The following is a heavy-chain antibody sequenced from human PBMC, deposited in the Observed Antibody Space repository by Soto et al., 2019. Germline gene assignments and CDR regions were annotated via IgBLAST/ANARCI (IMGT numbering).Heavy chain of an antibody. J-gene: IGHJ6*03. CDR2: IWYDGSNK. CDR1: GFTFSSYG. D-gene: IGHD6-6*01. V-gene: IGHV3-33*01. Sequence: GGSLRLSCAASGFTFSSYGMHWVRQAPGKGLEWVAVIWYDGSNKYYADSVKGRFTISRDNSKNTLYLQMNSLRAEDTAVYYCARAMRIVAPRGFYYYYYYMDVWGKGTTVTVSS. CDR3: ARAMRIVAPRGFYYYYYYMDV.